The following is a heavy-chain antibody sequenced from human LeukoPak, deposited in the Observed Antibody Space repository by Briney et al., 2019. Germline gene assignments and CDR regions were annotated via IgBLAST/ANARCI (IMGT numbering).Heavy chain of an antibody. CDR1: GFTFSSYG. Sequence: GGSLRLSCAASGFTFSSYGMHWVRQAPGKGLEWVAVISYDGSKKHYADSVKGRFTISRDNSKSTLNLQMNSLRVEDTAVYYCAKDMYSTAWYGVFDYWGQGTLVTVSS. V-gene: IGHV3-30*18. CDR2: ISYDGSKK. D-gene: IGHD6-19*01. J-gene: IGHJ4*02. CDR3: AKDMYSTAWYGVFDY.